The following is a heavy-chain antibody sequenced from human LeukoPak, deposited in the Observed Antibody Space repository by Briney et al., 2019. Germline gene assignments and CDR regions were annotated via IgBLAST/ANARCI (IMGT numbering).Heavy chain of an antibody. V-gene: IGHV1-69*05. D-gene: IGHD5-18*01. J-gene: IGHJ3*02. CDR2: IIPIFGTA. CDR1: GGTFSSYA. Sequence: ASVKVSCKASGGTFSSYAISWVRQAPGQGLEWMGGIIPIFGTANYAQKFQGRVTITTDESTSTACMELSSLRSEDTAVYYCARGNTAMVNDAFDIWGQGTMVTVSS. CDR3: ARGNTAMVNDAFDI.